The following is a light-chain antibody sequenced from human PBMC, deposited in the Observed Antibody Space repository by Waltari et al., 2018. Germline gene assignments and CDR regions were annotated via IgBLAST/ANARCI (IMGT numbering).Light chain of an antibody. CDR3: QQYYSTPWT. V-gene: IGKV2-28*01. Sequence: DIVMTQSPLSLPVTPGEPASISCRSSQSLLHSNGYNYLDWYLQKPGQSPQLLIYLGSNRASGVPDRFSGSESGTDFTLTISSLQAEDVAVYYCQQYYSTPWTFGQGTKVEIK. CDR1: QSLLHSNGYNY. J-gene: IGKJ1*01. CDR2: LGS.